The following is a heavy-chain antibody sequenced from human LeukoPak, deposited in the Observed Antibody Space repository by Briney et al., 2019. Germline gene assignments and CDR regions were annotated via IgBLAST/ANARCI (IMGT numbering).Heavy chain of an antibody. CDR3: ARARGAGPGAHFDY. J-gene: IGHJ4*02. Sequence: GGSLRLSCAVSGFTFSGHYMSWVRQAPGKGLEWVSYISNSGNSIFYADSVKGRFTISRDNAKNSLYLQMNSLRAEDTAIYYCARARGAGPGAHFDYWGQGTLVIVSS. CDR2: ISNSGNSI. V-gene: IGHV3-11*01. CDR1: GFTFSGHY. D-gene: IGHD3-10*01.